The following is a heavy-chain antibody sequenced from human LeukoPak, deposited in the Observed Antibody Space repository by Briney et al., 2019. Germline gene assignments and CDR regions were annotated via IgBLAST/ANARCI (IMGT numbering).Heavy chain of an antibody. J-gene: IGHJ4*02. CDR1: GFTFSSYG. D-gene: IGHD1-20*01. Sequence: GGSLRLSCAASGFTFSSYGMHWVRKAPGKGLEWVAVISYDGSNKYYADSVKGRFTISRDNAKNSLYLQMNSLRAEDTAVYYCARDPPFIIGTTFFDYWGQGTLVTVSS. V-gene: IGHV3-30*03. CDR2: ISYDGSNK. CDR3: ARDPPFIIGTTFFDY.